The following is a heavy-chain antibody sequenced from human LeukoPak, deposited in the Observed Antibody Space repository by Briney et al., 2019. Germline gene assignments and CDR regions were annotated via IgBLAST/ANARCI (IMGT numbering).Heavy chain of an antibody. CDR1: GGFISRHY. J-gene: IGHJ4*02. CDR3: ARGGWYHDF. CDR2: IYYDGNT. Sequence: SATQSPTCTVSGGFISRHYWSWIRQPPGKGLECIGYIYYDGNTNYNPSLKSRVTISVDTSKNQFSLRLTSVTAADTAVYYCARGGWYHDFWGQGTLVTVSS. D-gene: IGHD2-2*01. V-gene: IGHV4-59*11.